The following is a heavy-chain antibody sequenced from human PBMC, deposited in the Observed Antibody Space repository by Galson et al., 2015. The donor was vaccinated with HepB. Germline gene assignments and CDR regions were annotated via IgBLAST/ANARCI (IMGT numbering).Heavy chain of an antibody. Sequence: SVKVSCKASGYTFTNYDINWVRQATGQGLDWMGWMNPNNGNTGYAQRFQGRVTMTRDTSTSTAYMELSSLRSEDTAVYYCARGYCSGDNCFLDAFDIWGQGTMVTISS. CDR1: GYTFTNYD. J-gene: IGHJ3*02. V-gene: IGHV1-8*01. CDR2: MNPNNGNT. CDR3: ARGYCSGDNCFLDAFDI. D-gene: IGHD2-15*01.